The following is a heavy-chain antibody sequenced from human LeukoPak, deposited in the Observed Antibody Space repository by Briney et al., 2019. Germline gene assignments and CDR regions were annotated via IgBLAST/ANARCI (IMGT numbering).Heavy chain of an antibody. J-gene: IGHJ4*02. CDR2: ISAYNRDT. V-gene: IGHV1-18*04. CDR3: ARDPSNTSGWSPYFDY. D-gene: IGHD6-13*01. CDR1: GYTYTNHG. Sequence: GASLMVSCKASGYTYTNHGITWVRQAPGQGREWMGWISAYNRDTKYAQTFQGRVTFITESSTSTDYMELRRLRSDDTAVYYCARDPSNTSGWSPYFDYWGQGTLVTVSA.